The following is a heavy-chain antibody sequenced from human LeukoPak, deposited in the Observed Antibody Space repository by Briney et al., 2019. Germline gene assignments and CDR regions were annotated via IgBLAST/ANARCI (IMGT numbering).Heavy chain of an antibody. CDR3: AKSSGASPS. D-gene: IGHD7-27*01. J-gene: IGHJ5*02. Sequence: GGSLRLSCAASGFNFSNYWMTWVRQAPGKGLEWVATIKEDGSEKLYVDSVRGRFIMSRDNAKNTLYLQMNYLRAEDTAVYYCAKSSGASPSWGQGTLVTVSS. CDR1: GFNFSNYW. CDR2: IKEDGSEK. V-gene: IGHV3-7*01.